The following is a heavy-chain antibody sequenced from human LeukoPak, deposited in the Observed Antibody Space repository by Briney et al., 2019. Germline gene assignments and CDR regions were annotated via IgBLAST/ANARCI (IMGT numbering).Heavy chain of an antibody. CDR2: IYTSGST. V-gene: IGHV4-61*02. Sequence: PSETLSLTCTVSGVSISSGSYYWSWIRQPAGKGLEWIGRIYTSGSTNYNPSLKSRVTISVDKSKNQFSLKLSSVTAADTAVYYCARDKAYFDYWGQGTLVTVSS. CDR1: GVSISSGSYY. J-gene: IGHJ4*02. CDR3: ARDKAYFDY.